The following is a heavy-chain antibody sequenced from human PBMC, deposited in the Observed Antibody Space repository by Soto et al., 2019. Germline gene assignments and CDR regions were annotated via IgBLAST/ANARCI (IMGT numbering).Heavy chain of an antibody. CDR3: AKGTSYYDFWSGYASGDWFDP. Sequence: GGSLILSCAASGFTFSSYGMLWVRQAPGKRLECVAVISYDGSNKYYADSVKGRFTISRDNSKNTLYLQMNSLRAEDTAVYYCAKGTSYYDFWSGYASGDWFDPWGQGSLVTSPQ. CDR1: GFTFSSYG. V-gene: IGHV3-30*18. D-gene: IGHD3-3*01. CDR2: ISYDGSNK. J-gene: IGHJ5*02.